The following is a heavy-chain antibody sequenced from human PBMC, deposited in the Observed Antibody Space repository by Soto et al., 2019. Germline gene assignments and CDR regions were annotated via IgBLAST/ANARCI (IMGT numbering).Heavy chain of an antibody. V-gene: IGHV1-46*03. CDR1: GYTFTSYY. D-gene: IGHD3-22*01. CDR3: ARDSIGDYLRYYFDY. J-gene: IGHJ4*02. Sequence: GASVKVSCKASGYTFTSYYMHWVRQAPGQGLEWMGIINPSGGSTSYAQKFQGRVTMTRDTSTSTVYMELSSLRSEDTAVYYCARDSIGDYLRYYFDYWGQGTLVTVSS. CDR2: INPSGGST.